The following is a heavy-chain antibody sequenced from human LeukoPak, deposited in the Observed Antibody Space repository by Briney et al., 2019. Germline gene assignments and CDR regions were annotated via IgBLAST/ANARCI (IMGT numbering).Heavy chain of an antibody. Sequence: SETLSLTCAVYGGSFSGYYWSWIRQPPGKGLEWIGEINHSGSTNYNPSLKSRVTISVDKSKNQFSLKLSSVTAADTAVYYCARKPWGIGSGGHFDYWGQGTLVTVSS. J-gene: IGHJ4*02. D-gene: IGHD2-15*01. CDR2: INHSGST. V-gene: IGHV4-34*01. CDR1: GGSFSGYY. CDR3: ARKPWGIGSGGHFDY.